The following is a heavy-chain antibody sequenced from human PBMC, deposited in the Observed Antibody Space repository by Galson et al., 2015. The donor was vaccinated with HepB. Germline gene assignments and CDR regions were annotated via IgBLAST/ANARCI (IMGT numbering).Heavy chain of an antibody. J-gene: IGHJ4*02. Sequence: SLRLSCAASGFTFSSYAMNWVRQAPGKGLGWVSGIGVNDGSIYYANSVKGRFTISRDNSKNTLYLQVNGLRVEDTAIYYCAKGRPERPPEHRGYDLPDYWGQGTLVTVSS. V-gene: IGHV3-23*01. CDR2: IGVNDGSI. CDR1: GFTFSSYA. D-gene: IGHD5-12*01. CDR3: AKGRPERPPEHRGYDLPDY.